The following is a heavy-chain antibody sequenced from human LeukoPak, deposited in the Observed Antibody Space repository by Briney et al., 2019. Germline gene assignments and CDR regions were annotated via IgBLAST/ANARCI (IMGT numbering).Heavy chain of an antibody. CDR1: GGSISSYY. CDR2: IYTSGST. Sequence: SETLSLTCSVSGGSISSYYWSWIRQPPGKGLEWIGYIYTSGSTNYNPSLKSRVTISVDTSKHQFSLKLSSVTAADTSVYYCARLPYYYDSSGYYLSWFDPWGQGTLVTVSS. V-gene: IGHV4-4*09. J-gene: IGHJ5*02. CDR3: ARLPYYYDSSGYYLSWFDP. D-gene: IGHD3-22*01.